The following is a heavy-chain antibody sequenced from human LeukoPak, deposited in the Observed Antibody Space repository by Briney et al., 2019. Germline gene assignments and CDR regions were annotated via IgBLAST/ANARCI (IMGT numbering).Heavy chain of an antibody. V-gene: IGHV1-2*02. Sequence: GASVKVSCKASGYTFTGYYMHWVRQAPGQGLEWMGWINPNSGGTSYAQKFQGRVTMTRDMSTSTVYMELSSLRSEDTAVYYCARGGLKGSQYYFDYWGQGTLVTVSS. CDR3: ARGGLKGSQYYFDY. CDR1: GYTFTGYY. J-gene: IGHJ4*02. CDR2: INPNSGGT. D-gene: IGHD3-10*01.